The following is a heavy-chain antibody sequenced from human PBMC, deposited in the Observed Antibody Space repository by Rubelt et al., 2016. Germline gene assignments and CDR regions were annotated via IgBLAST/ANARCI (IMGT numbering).Heavy chain of an antibody. J-gene: IGHJ4*02. Sequence: QLQLQEAGPGRVNPSETLSLTCAVSGGSISRSTYYWSWIRQPPGKGLEWIGSIYHSGSTYYNPSLKSRVTISVDTSNNLFSLKLSSVTAADTAVYYCARDPRSGWYGYYFDYWGQGTLLTVSS. CDR2: IYHSGST. CDR3: ARDPRSGWYGYYFDY. D-gene: IGHD6-19*01. V-gene: IGHV4-39*07. CDR1: GGSISRSTYY.